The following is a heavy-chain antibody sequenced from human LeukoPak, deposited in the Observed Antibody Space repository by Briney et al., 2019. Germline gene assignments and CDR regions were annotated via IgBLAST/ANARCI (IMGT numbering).Heavy chain of an antibody. CDR3: ARVWGLRRSLDY. D-gene: IGHD4-17*01. Sequence: ASVKVSCKASGYTFTSYDINWVRQATGQGLEWMGWMNPNSGNTGYAQKFQGRVTMTRNTSISTAYMELSSLRSEDTAVYYCARVWGLRRSLDYWGQGTLVTVSS. V-gene: IGHV1-8*01. J-gene: IGHJ4*02. CDR2: MNPNSGNT. CDR1: GYTFTSYD.